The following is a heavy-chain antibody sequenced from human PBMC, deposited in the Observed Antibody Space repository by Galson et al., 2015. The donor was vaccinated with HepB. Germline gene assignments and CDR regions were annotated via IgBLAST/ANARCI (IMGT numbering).Heavy chain of an antibody. V-gene: IGHV3-48*01. CDR2: ISSNSDNI. CDR3: ARDPSGTTGMDV. Sequence: SLRLSCAASGFTFSSYGMNWVRQAPGKGLEWVSYISSNSDNIYYVDSVRGRFTISRDNAKNSLDLQMNSLRVEDTAVYYCARDPSGTTGMDVWGQGTTVTVSS. D-gene: IGHD1-7*01. J-gene: IGHJ6*02. CDR1: GFTFSSYG.